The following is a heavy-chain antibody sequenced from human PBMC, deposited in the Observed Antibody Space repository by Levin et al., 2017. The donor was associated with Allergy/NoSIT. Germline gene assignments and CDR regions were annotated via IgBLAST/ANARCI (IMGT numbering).Heavy chain of an antibody. J-gene: IGHJ6*02. D-gene: IGHD4-11*01. CDR2: ISYSGGST. CDR1: GFTFNNYA. Sequence: PGESLKISCAASGFTFNNYAMSWVRQAPGKGLEWVSTISYSGGSTYYADSVKGRFTISRDNSKNTLYLQMNSLRPEDTAVYYCAKDLSPYRKYNYYYDAMDVWGQGTTVTVSS. V-gene: IGHV3-23*01. CDR3: AKDLSPYRKYNYYYDAMDV.